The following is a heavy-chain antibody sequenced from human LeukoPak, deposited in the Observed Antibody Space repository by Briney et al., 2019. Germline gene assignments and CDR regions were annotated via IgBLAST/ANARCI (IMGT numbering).Heavy chain of an antibody. J-gene: IGHJ4*02. Sequence: GGSLRLSCAASGFTFSSYWMSWVRQAPGKGLEWVANIKQDGSEKYYVDSVKGRFTISRDNAKNSLYLQMNSLRAEDTAVYYCAKSSSSYYDTSGYLDYWGQGTLVTVSS. CDR1: GFTFSSYW. CDR2: IKQDGSEK. V-gene: IGHV3-7*01. CDR3: AKSSSSYYDTSGYLDY. D-gene: IGHD3-22*01.